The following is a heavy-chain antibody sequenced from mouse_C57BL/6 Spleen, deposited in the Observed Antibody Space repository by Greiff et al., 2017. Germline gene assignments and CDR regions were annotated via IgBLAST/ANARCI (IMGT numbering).Heavy chain of an antibody. V-gene: IGHV5-17*01. CDR3: ANLYYDYPAWFAY. J-gene: IGHJ3*01. CDR1: GFTFSDYG. D-gene: IGHD2-4*01. Sequence: EVMLVESGGGLVKPGGSLKLSCAASGFTFSDYGMHWVRQAPEKGLEWVAYISSGSSTIYYADSVKGRFTLSRDNAKNTLFLQMTSLRSEDTAMYYSANLYYDYPAWFAYWGQGTLVTVSA. CDR2: ISSGSSTI.